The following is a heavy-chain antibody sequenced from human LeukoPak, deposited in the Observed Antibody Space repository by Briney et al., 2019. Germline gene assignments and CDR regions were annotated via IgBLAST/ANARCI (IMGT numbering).Heavy chain of an antibody. Sequence: GGSLRLSCAASGFTFSNYAMHWVRQAPGKGLEWVAVILHDGTNKYADSVKGRFTISRDNSKNTLYLQMIRLRVEDTAVYYCGRGLMLRGVADYWGQGTLVTVSS. CDR1: GFTFSNYA. J-gene: IGHJ4*02. CDR3: GRGLMLRGVADY. V-gene: IGHV3-30*04. D-gene: IGHD3-10*01. CDR2: ILHDGTNK.